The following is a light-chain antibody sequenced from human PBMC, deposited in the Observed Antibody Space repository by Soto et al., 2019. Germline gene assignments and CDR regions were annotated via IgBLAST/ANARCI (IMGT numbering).Light chain of an antibody. CDR2: DVA. J-gene: IGLJ1*01. CDR1: SSDVGGSNF. CDR3: VSYTSSTTYV. V-gene: IGLV2-14*03. Sequence: ALAQPASVSDSPGQSITISCTGTSSDVGGSNFVSWYQQHPGKPPKLIIYDVANRPSGVSNRFSGSKSGSTASLIISRLQTEDEADYYCVSYTSSTTYVFGTGTKVTVL.